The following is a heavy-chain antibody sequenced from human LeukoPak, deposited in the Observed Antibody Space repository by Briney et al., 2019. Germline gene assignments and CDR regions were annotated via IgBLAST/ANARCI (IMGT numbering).Heavy chain of an antibody. CDR2: IYTSGIT. J-gene: IGHJ4*02. CDR3: AREDAGGTYSFDY. D-gene: IGHD1-26*01. Sequence: GGSLRLPCAVSGFTVSSNFTSWVRQAPGKGPEWVSVIYTSGITYYADSVRGRFTISRDNSKNILYLQMDSLTAEDTAAYYCAREDAGGTYSFDYWGQGTLVTVSS. CDR1: GFTVSSNF. V-gene: IGHV3-66*01.